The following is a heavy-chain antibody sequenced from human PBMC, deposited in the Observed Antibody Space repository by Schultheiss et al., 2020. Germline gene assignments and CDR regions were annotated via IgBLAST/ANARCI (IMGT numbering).Heavy chain of an antibody. J-gene: IGHJ4*02. D-gene: IGHD3-9*01. CDR3: ARGSNYDILTGYYHFDY. V-gene: IGHV4-59*01. CDR2: IYYSGST. CDR1: GGSITSYY. Sequence: SQTLSLTCTVSGGSITSYYWSWIRQPPGKGLEWIGYIYYSGSTNYNPSLKSRVTISVDTSKNQFSLKLSSVTAADTAVYYCARGSNYDILTGYYHFDYWGQGTLVNVSS.